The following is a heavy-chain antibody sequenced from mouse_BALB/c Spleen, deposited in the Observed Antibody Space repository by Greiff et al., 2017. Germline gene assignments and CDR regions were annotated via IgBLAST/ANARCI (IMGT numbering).Heavy chain of an antibody. CDR1: GYTFTSYW. D-gene: IGHD2-10*02. CDR2: INPSTGYT. J-gene: IGHJ4*01. CDR3: TRSRECGNYYAMDY. Sequence: VKLQESGAELAKPGASVKMSCKASGYTFTSYWMHWVKQRPGQGLEWIGYINPSTGYTEYNQKFKDKATLTADKSSSTAYMQLSSLTSEDSAVYYCTRSRECGNYYAMDYWGQGTSVTVSS. V-gene: IGHV1-7*01.